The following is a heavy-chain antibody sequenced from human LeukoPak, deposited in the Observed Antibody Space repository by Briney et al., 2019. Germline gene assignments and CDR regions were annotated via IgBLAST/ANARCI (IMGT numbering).Heavy chain of an antibody. CDR1: GGSFSGYY. CDR2: INHSGST. CDR3: ARHLIVLMVYAIRPNNWFDP. J-gene: IGHJ5*02. Sequence: SETLSLTCAVYGGSFSGYYWSWIRQPPGKGLEWIGEINHSGSTNYNPSLKSRVTISVDTSKNQLSLKLSSVTAADTAVYYCARHLIVLMVYAIRPNNWFDPWGQGTLVTVSS. V-gene: IGHV4-34*01. D-gene: IGHD2-8*01.